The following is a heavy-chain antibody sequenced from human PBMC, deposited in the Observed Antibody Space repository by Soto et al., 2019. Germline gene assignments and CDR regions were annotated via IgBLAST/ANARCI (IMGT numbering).Heavy chain of an antibody. CDR2: INPNSGGT. D-gene: IGHD1-26*01. J-gene: IGHJ4*02. CDR3: ARGRVVGAIRYFDY. CDR1: GYTFTGYY. Sequence: QVQLVQSGAEVRKPGASVKVSCKASGYTFTGYYIHWVRQAPGQGLEWMGWINPNSGGTNYAQKFQGWVTMTRDTSNTTAYMELSRLRSDDTAIYYCARGRVVGAIRYFDYWGQGTLVTVSS. V-gene: IGHV1-2*04.